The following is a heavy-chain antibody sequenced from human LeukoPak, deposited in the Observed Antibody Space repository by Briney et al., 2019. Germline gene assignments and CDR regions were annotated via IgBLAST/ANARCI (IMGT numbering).Heavy chain of an antibody. D-gene: IGHD6-13*01. CDR3: ARSVLQYSSSSYRTGFDP. J-gene: IGHJ5*02. V-gene: IGHV1-18*01. CDR2: ISAYNGNT. CDR1: GYTFTSYG. Sequence: ASVKVSCKASGYTFTSYGISWVRQAPGQGLEWMGWISAYNGNTNYAQKLQGRVTMTTDTSTSTAYMELRSLRSDDTAVYYCARSVLQYSSSSYRTGFDPWGQGTLVTVSS.